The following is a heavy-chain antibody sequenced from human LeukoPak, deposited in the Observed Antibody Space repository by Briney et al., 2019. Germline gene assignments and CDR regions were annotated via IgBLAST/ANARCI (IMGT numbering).Heavy chain of an antibody. Sequence: GGSLRLSCAASGFTVSSNYMSWVRQAPGKGLEWVSYISSRGSYTYYADSVKRRFTISRDNAKNSLYLQMNSLRAEDTAVYYCARIDAFDIWGQGTMVTVSS. CDR3: ARIDAFDI. CDR1: GFTVSSNY. CDR2: ISSRGSYT. J-gene: IGHJ3*02. V-gene: IGHV3-21*06.